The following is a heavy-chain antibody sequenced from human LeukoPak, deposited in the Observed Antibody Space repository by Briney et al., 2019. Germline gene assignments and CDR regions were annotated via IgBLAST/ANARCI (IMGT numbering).Heavy chain of an antibody. CDR1: GYSFTTYW. CDR2: IYPGDSDA. D-gene: IGHD2-21*02. V-gene: IGHV5-51*01. CDR3: ARQGRIVVVTTTHDAFDI. Sequence: GESLKISCTGSGYSFTTYWIGWVSQMPGKGLEWMGIIYPGDSDARYSPSFQGQVTISVDKSISTAYLQWSSLKASDTAMYYCARQGRIVVVTTTHDAFDIWGQGTMVTVSS. J-gene: IGHJ3*02.